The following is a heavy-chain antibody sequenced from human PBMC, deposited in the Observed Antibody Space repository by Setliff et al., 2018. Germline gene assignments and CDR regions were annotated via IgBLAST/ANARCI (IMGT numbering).Heavy chain of an antibody. J-gene: IGHJ4*02. CDR2: IYNSGST. V-gene: IGHV4-59*01. CDR1: GGSISSYY. CDR3: ARRDGSIIYRGFFDY. D-gene: IGHD5-18*01. Sequence: SSETLSLTCTVSGGSISSYYWSWIRQPPGKGLEWIGYIYNSGSTNYNPSLKSRVTISVDTSKNQISLKLTSVTAADTAVYYCARRDGSIIYRGFFDYWGQGALVTVSS.